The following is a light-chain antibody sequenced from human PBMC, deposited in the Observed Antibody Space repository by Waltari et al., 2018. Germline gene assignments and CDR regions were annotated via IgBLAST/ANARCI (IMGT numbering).Light chain of an antibody. J-gene: IGLJ1*01. CDR3: SSWDDSLDGHV. Sequence: QSVLTQPPSASAPPGQRVPISCSGSSSNLGSHPVNWYQYVPGAAPKLLIYKNSDRPSGVPDRFSASKSGTSASLAISGLQSDDESDYYCSSWDDSLDGHVFGTGTRVTVL. V-gene: IGLV1-44*01. CDR1: SSNLGSHP. CDR2: KNS.